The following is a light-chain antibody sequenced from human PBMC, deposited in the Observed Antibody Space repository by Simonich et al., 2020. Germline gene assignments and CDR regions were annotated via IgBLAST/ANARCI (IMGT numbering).Light chain of an antibody. CDR3: QVWDSSSDHPV. J-gene: IGLJ2*01. CDR2: DDS. Sequence: SYVLTQPPSVSVAPGKTARITCGENNIGSKSVHWYKQKPGKAPVLVVYDDSDRPSGVPGRFSVANSGNTATLTISRVEAGDEADYYCQVWDSSSDHPVFGGGTKLTVL. CDR1: NIGSKS. V-gene: IGLV3-21*03.